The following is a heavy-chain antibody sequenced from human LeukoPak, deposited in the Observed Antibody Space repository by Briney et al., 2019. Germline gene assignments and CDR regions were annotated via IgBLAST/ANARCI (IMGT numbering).Heavy chain of an antibody. CDR1: GHTFTSYS. Sequence: ASVKVSCKASGHTFTSYSFTWVRQAPGQGLEWMGWISAYNGNTNYAQKLQGRVTMTTDTSTSTAYMELRSLRSDDTAVYYCARVAAAGTSEFDYWGQGTLVTVSS. J-gene: IGHJ4*02. CDR3: ARVAAAGTSEFDY. CDR2: ISAYNGNT. D-gene: IGHD6-13*01. V-gene: IGHV1-18*01.